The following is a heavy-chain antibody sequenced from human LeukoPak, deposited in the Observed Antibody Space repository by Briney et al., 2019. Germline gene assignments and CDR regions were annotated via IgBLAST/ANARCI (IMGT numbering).Heavy chain of an antibody. D-gene: IGHD1-1*01. J-gene: IGHJ4*02. Sequence: LSGGSLRLSCAASGFTVSDYDMHWVRQATGKGLEWVSAIGTAGDTYYTGSVKGRFTISRENAKNSLYLQMNSLRAGDTAVYYCARVAKERVGGVYYFDYWGQGTLVTVSS. CDR1: GFTVSDYD. CDR2: IGTAGDT. CDR3: ARVAKERVGGVYYFDY. V-gene: IGHV3-13*01.